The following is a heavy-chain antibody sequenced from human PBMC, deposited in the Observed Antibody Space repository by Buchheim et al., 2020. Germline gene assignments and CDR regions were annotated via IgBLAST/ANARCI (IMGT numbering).Heavy chain of an antibody. D-gene: IGHD3-3*01. CDR3: ARDMRGYDFWYQNWFDP. V-gene: IGHV1-69*06. J-gene: IGHJ5*02. CDR2: IIPIFGTA. CDR1: GGTFSSYA. Sequence: QVQLVQSGAEVKKPGSSVKVSCKASGGTFSSYAVSWVRQAPGQGLEWMGGIIPIFGTANYAQKFQGRVTITADKSTSTAYMELSSLRSEDTAVYYCARDMRGYDFWYQNWFDPWGQGTL.